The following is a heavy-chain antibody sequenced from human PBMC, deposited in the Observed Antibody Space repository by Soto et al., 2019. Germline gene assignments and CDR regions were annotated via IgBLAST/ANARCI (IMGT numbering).Heavy chain of an antibody. CDR2: ISNDGSKK. CDR3: AKDVAMPTGFGLGY. V-gene: IGHV3-30*18. CDR1: GFAFTNYG. D-gene: IGHD3-16*01. J-gene: IGHJ4*02. Sequence: QVQVVESGGNIVQPGTSLRLSCAASGFAFTNYGIHWVRQSPGTGLEWVAHISNDGSKKFYADSVKGRFTISRDNSENTVYLQITSLRPDDTSVFYCAKDVAMPTGFGLGYWGQGTLVTVSS.